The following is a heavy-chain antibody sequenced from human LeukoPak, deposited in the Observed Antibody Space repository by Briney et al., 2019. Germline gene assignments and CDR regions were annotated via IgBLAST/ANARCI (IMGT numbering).Heavy chain of an antibody. V-gene: IGHV1-46*01. J-gene: IGHJ4*02. D-gene: IGHD3-22*01. CDR3: ARAYYDSSGYLAGPFDY. Sequence: GASVKVSCKASGYTFTSYYMHWVRQAPGQGLERMGIINPSGGSTSYAQKFQGRVTMTRDTSTSTVYMELSSLRSDDTAVYYCARAYYDSSGYLAGPFDYWGQGTLVTVSS. CDR2: INPSGGST. CDR1: GYTFTSYY.